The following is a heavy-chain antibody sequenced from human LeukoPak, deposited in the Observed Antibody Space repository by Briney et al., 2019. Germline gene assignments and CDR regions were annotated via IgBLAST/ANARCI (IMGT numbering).Heavy chain of an antibody. Sequence: SETLSLTCTVSGGSISSYYWSWIRQPPGKGLEWIGYIYTSGSTNYNPSLKSRVTISVDTSKNQFSLKLSSVTAADTAVYYCAIHIVVVPAAKKKNWFDPWGQGTLVTVPS. CDR2: IYTSGST. CDR3: AIHIVVVPAAKKKNWFDP. CDR1: GGSISSYY. D-gene: IGHD2-2*01. V-gene: IGHV4-4*09. J-gene: IGHJ5*02.